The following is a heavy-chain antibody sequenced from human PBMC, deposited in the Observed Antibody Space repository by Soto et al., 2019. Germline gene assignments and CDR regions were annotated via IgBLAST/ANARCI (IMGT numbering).Heavy chain of an antibody. Sequence: SQTLSLTCAISGDSVSSTSAAWSWIRQSPSRGLEWLGRTYYRSKWYSDYAVSVKSRITINPDTSKNQFSLQLNSVTPEDTAVYYCARGSEYSGWVWCQGTRVTVSP. CDR2: TYYRSKWYS. J-gene: IGHJ4*02. D-gene: IGHD6-19*01. CDR3: ARGSEYSGWV. CDR1: GDSVSSTSAA. V-gene: IGHV6-1*01.